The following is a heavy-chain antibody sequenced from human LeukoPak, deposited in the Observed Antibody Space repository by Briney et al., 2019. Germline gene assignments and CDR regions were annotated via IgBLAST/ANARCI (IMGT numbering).Heavy chain of an antibody. CDR3: ARPGEPYRDNDAFDI. J-gene: IGHJ3*02. CDR1: GYTFSNYW. CDR2: TYPADSDD. V-gene: IGHV5-51*01. Sequence: GESLKISCKASGYTFSNYWIGWVRQMPGKGLEWMGITYPADSDDNYSPSFRGQVIISVDKSISTAYLQWSSLKASDTAMYYCARPGEPYRDNDAFDIWGQGTMVTVSS. D-gene: IGHD1-14*01.